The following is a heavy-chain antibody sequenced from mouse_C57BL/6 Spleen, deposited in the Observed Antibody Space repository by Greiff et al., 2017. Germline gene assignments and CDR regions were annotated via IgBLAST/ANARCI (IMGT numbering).Heavy chain of an antibody. J-gene: IGHJ2*01. D-gene: IGHD2-5*01. CDR3: VKAVSSYSNYEGDY. CDR2: IRNKANGYTT. Sequence: EVNVVESGGGLVQPGASLRLSCAASGFTFTDYYMSWVRQPPGKAPEWLALIRNKANGYTTEYTASVKGRFTISRDNSQNTLYLQMNTLRAEDSATYYCVKAVSSYSNYEGDYWGQGTTLTVSS. CDR1: GFTFTDYY. V-gene: IGHV7-4*01.